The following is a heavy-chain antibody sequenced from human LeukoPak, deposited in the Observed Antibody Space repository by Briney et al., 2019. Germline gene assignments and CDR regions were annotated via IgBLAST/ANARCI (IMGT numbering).Heavy chain of an antibody. CDR1: GFTFSSYG. D-gene: IGHD4-17*01. J-gene: IGHJ4*02. V-gene: IGHV3-33*01. CDR2: IWYDGSNK. CDR3: ASSETTVTTGTSFDY. Sequence: GRSLRLSCAASGFTFSSYGMLWVRQAPGKGLEWVAVIWYDGSNKYYADSVKGRFTISRDNSKNTLYLQMNSLRAEDTAVYYCASSETTVTTGTSFDYWGQGTLVTVSS.